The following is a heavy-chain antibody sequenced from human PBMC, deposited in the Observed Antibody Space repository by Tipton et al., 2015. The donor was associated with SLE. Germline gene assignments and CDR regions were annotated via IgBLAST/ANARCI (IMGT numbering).Heavy chain of an antibody. CDR1: GGSISSSSYY. D-gene: IGHD6-13*01. Sequence: LSLTCTVSGGSISSSSYYWGWVRQAPGKGLEWVSIIYSGGSTYYADSVKGRLTISRDNSKNTLYLQMNSLRPEDTAVYYCARGEQQLVFDPWGQGTLVTVSS. J-gene: IGHJ5*02. CDR3: ARGEQQLVFDP. V-gene: IGHV3-66*02. CDR2: IYSGGST.